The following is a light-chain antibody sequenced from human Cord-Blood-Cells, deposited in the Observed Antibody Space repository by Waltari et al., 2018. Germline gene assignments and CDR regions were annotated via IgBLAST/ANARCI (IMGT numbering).Light chain of an antibody. CDR2: WAS. J-gene: IGKJ4*01. CDR3: QQYYSTPPT. Sequence: DIVMTQSLDSLAVSLGERATINCKSSQSVLYSSNNKNYLAWYQQKPRQPPKLLIDWASTRESGVPDRFSGSGSGTDFTLTISSLQAEDVAVYYCQQYYSTPPTFGGGTKVEIK. CDR1: QSVLYSSNNKNY. V-gene: IGKV4-1*01.